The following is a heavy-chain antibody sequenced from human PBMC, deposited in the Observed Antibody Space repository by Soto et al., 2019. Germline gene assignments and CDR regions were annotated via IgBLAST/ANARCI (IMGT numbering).Heavy chain of an antibody. CDR3: ARGVSGWSPYRGQLYYYYHMDV. D-gene: IGHD6-19*01. CDR1: GGSMSNFY. CDR2: IFYSGST. J-gene: IGHJ6*03. V-gene: IGHV4-59*01. Sequence: SETLSLTCAVSGGSMSNFYWTWIRQPPGKGLEWIGYIFYSGSTNYNPSLKSRVTMSVDASKSQFSLKLTSVTAADAAVYYCARGVSGWSPYRGQLYYYYHMDVWGKGTTVTVSS.